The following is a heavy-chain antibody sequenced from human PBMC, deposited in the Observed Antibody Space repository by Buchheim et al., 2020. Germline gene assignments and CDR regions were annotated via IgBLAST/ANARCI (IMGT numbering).Heavy chain of an antibody. CDR2: IHHSGGT. CDR3: ARGGTVPYYYYGMDV. D-gene: IGHD4-17*01. Sequence: QLQLRESGSGLMKPSQTLSLTCTVSGGSVSSDGYSWSWIRQPPGKGLEWIGYIHHSGGTDYNPSLKSRVTISVDRSKNQFSLKLTFVTAADTAVYYCARGGTVPYYYYGMDVWGQGTT. CDR1: GGSVSSDGYS. J-gene: IGHJ6*02. V-gene: IGHV4-30-2*01.